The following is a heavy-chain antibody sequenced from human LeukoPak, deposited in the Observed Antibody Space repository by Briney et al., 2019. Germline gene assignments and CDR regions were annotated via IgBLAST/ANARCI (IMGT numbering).Heavy chain of an antibody. V-gene: IGHV1-2*02. CDR2: INPNSGGT. CDR3: ARVSYSSEDDP. D-gene: IGHD6-25*01. CDR1: GFTFTGYY. J-gene: IGHJ5*02. Sequence: ASVKVSCKASGFTFTGYYMHWVRQAPGQGLEWMGWINPNSGGTNYAQKFQGRVTMTRDTSITTAYMELTSLRSDDTAVYYCARVSYSSEDDPWGQGTLVTVSS.